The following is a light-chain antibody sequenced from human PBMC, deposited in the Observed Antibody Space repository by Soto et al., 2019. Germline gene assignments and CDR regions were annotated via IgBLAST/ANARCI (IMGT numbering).Light chain of an antibody. V-gene: IGLV1-40*01. J-gene: IGLJ1*01. CDR2: GNS. Sequence: QSLLTQPPSVSGAPWQRVTISCTGSSSNIGAGYDVHWYQQLPGTAPKLLIYGNSNRPSGVPDRFSGSKSGTSASLAITGLQAEDEADYYCQSYDSSLSGFYVFGTGTKVPVL. CDR3: QSYDSSLSGFYV. CDR1: SSNIGAGYD.